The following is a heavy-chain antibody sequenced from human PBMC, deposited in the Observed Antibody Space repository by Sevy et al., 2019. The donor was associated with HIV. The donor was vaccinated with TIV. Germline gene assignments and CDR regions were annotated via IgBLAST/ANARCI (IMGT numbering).Heavy chain of an antibody. CDR2: IRSKTYGGTT. J-gene: IGHJ3*01. CDR3: SIEGSEGTVAQPDAFDF. CDR1: GFTFGDYA. V-gene: IGHV3-49*03. D-gene: IGHD6-19*01. Sequence: GGSLRLSCTASGFTFGDYAMSWFRQAPGKGLEWVGFIRSKTYGGTTEYAASVKGRFTISRDDSKSIAYLQMNSLKTEDTAVYYCSIEGSEGTVAQPDAFDFWGQGTMVTVSS.